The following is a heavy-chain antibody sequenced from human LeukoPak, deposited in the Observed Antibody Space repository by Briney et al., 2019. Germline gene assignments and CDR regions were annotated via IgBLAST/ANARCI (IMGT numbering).Heavy chain of an antibody. D-gene: IGHD6-19*01. CDR3: AYTNFGIAVAGGY. J-gene: IGHJ4*02. Sequence: PSETLSLTCTVSGGSISSSSHYWSWIRQPPGKGLEWIASINYSGNTYHNPSLKSRVTISVDTSKNQFSLKLSSVTAADTAVFYCAYTNFGIAVAGGYWGQGTLVTVSS. CDR1: GGSISSSSHY. CDR2: INYSGNT. V-gene: IGHV4-39*01.